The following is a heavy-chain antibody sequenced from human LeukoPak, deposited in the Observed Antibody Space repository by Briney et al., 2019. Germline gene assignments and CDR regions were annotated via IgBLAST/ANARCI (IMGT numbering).Heavy chain of an antibody. CDR2: ISYDGSNK. D-gene: IGHD3-22*01. Sequence: SGRYLRLSCAASGFTFSSYGMHWVRQAPGKGLEWVAVISYDGSNKYYADSVKGRFTISRDNSKNTLYLQMNSLRAEDTAVYYCAKDQYYDSSGYCDYWGQGTLVTVSS. J-gene: IGHJ4*02. V-gene: IGHV3-30*18. CDR1: GFTFSSYG. CDR3: AKDQYYDSSGYCDY.